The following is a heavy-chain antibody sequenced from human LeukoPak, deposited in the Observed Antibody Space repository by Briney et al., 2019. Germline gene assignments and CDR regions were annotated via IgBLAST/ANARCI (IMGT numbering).Heavy chain of an antibody. D-gene: IGHD4-23*01. V-gene: IGHV3-53*01. J-gene: IGHJ4*02. CDR1: GFTVSSSY. CDR3: ARSLGGNPDY. CDR2: IYSGSNT. Sequence: PGGSLRLSCVLSGFTVSSSYMAWVRQAPGTGLEWVSVIYSGSNTYYADSVKGRFTISRDNSENTVYLQMNSLRAEDTAVYYCARSLGGNPDYWGQGTLVTVSS.